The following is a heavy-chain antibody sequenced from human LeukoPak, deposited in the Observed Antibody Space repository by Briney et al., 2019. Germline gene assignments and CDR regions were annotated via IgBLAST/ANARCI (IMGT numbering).Heavy chain of an antibody. CDR3: ARLSGRDFDF. CDR2: VYPGDSDT. CDR1: GYSFTSYW. D-gene: IGHD1-26*01. V-gene: IGHV5-51*01. J-gene: IGHJ4*02. Sequence: GESLKISCKGSGYSFTSYWIGWVRQMPGKGLEWMGIVYPGDSDTRYSPSFQGQVTMSVDKSISTAYLQWSSLRASDSAMYYCARLSGRDFDFWGQGTLVTVAS.